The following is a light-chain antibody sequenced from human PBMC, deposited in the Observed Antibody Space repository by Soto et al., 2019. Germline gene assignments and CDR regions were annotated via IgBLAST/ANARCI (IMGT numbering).Light chain of an antibody. J-gene: IGKJ5*01. CDR1: QSISIY. Sequence: DIQMTQSPSSLSASVGDRVTITCRASQSISIYLNWYQQKPGKAPKLLMYAASSLQSGVPSRFSGSGSGTDVTLTIDSRQPEDSATYYCQQTYTTPSTTFGQGTRLEIK. CDR2: AAS. CDR3: QQTYTTPSTT. V-gene: IGKV1-39*01.